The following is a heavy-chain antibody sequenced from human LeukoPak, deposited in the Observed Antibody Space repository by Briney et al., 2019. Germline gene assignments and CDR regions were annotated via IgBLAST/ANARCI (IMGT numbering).Heavy chain of an antibody. V-gene: IGHV4-31*03. J-gene: IGHJ3*02. CDR1: GGSISSGGYY. CDR2: IYYSRST. CDR3: ARNLPRYAFDI. Sequence: PSETLSLTCTVSGGSISSGGYYWSWIRQHPGKGLEWIGYIYYSRSTYYNPSLKSRVTISVDTSKNQFSLKLSSVTAADTAVYYCARNLPRYAFDIWGQGTMVTVSS.